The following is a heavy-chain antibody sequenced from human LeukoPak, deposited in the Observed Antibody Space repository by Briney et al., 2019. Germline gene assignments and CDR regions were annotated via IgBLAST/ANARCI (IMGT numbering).Heavy chain of an antibody. D-gene: IGHD3-3*01. CDR1: GFTFSSYA. CDR2: ISYDGSNK. J-gene: IGHJ4*02. CDR3: AKDLGVRFLEWLLLI. V-gene: IGHV3-30*04. Sequence: PGGSLRLSCAASGFTFSSYAMHWVRQAPGKGLEWAAVISYDGSNKYYADSVKGRFTISRDNSKNTLYLQMNSLRAEDTAVYYCAKDLGVRFLEWLLLIWGQGTLVTVSS.